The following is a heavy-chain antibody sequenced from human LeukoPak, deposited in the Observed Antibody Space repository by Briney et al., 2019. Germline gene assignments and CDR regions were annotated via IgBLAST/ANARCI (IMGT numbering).Heavy chain of an antibody. V-gene: IGHV3-21*04. CDR1: GFTFSSYS. CDR2: ISSSSSYI. CDR3: AKVAAAGNWFDP. D-gene: IGHD6-19*01. J-gene: IGHJ5*02. Sequence: PGGSLRLSCAASGFTFSSYSMNWVRQAPGKGLEWVSSISSSSSYIYYADSVKGRFTISRDNSNNTLYLQMNSLRAEDTAVYYCAKVAAAGNWFDPWGQGTLVIVSS.